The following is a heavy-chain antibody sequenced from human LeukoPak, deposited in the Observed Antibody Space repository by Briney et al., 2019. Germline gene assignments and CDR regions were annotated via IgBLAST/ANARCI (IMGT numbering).Heavy chain of an antibody. CDR3: ATAFRGNYDN. CDR2: IKQAGSDK. Sequence: GGSLRLSCAASGFTFSSYWMSWVRQAPGKGLEWVANIKQAGSDKYYVDSVKGRFTISRDNTKNSLYLQMNSLRAEDTAVYYCATAFRGNYDNWGQGTLVTVSS. D-gene: IGHD1-26*01. CDR1: GFTFSSYW. V-gene: IGHV3-7*01. J-gene: IGHJ4*02.